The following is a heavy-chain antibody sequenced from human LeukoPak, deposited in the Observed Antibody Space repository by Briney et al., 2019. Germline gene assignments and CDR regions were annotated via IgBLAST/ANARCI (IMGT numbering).Heavy chain of an antibody. V-gene: IGHV4-59*01. D-gene: IGHD4-23*01. Sequence: NPSETLSLTCTVSGASINTFYWSWIRQPPGKGLEWIGNIYYSGYTNYSPSLQSRVTMSVDTSKNQFSLNLNSVTAADTAVYYCARHHYGGPSAAWFDPWGQGTLVTVSS. CDR3: ARHHYGGPSAAWFDP. CDR1: GASINTFY. J-gene: IGHJ5*02. CDR2: IYYSGYT.